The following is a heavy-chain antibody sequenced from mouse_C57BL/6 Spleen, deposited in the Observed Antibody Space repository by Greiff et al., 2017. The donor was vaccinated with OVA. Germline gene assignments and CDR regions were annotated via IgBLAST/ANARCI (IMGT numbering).Heavy chain of an antibody. CDR2: IWSGGST. Sequence: VQVVESGPGLVQPSQSLSITCTVSGFSLTSYGVHWVRQSPGKGLEWLGVIWSGGSTDYNAAFISRLSISKDNSKSQVFFKMNSLQADDTAIYYCARMHYYGSSYWYFDVWGTGTTVTVSS. CDR3: ARMHYYGSSYWYFDV. V-gene: IGHV2-2*01. J-gene: IGHJ1*03. D-gene: IGHD1-1*01. CDR1: GFSLTSYG.